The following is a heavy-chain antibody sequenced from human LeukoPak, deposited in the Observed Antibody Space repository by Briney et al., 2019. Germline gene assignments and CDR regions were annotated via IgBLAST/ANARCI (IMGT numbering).Heavy chain of an antibody. CDR1: GFTFSNYF. J-gene: IGHJ6*03. D-gene: IGHD3-16*01. CDR3: ARDDYVGGSPYYYYYMDV. Sequence: PGGSLRLSCAASGFTFSNYFVSWVRQAPGKGLEWLALIYSGGNTFYADSVKGRFTISRDNSKNMVYLQMHSLRAEDTAVYYCARDDYVGGSPYYYYYMDVWGKGTTVTVSS. V-gene: IGHV3-53*01. CDR2: IYSGGNT.